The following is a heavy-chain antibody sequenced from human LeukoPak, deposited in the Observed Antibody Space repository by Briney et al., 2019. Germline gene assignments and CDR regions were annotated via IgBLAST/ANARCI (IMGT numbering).Heavy chain of an antibody. CDR3: ARDRLQLQS. CDR1: GGSISAYY. CDR2: IFYSGNT. Sequence: SETLSLTCTVSGGSISAYYWTWIRQPPGKGLEWLGYIFYSGNTKYNPSLKSRVTMLVDTSKNQFSLKLSSVTAADTAVYYCARDRLQLQSWGQGTLVTVSS. V-gene: IGHV4-59*01. J-gene: IGHJ5*02. D-gene: IGHD1-1*01.